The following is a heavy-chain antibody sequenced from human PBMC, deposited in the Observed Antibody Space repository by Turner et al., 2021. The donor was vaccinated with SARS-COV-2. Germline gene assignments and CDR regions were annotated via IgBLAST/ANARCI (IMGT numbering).Heavy chain of an antibody. CDR1: GGSFIGDY. CDR2: INHSGRT. Sequence: QVHLQQWGAGLLKPPETLSLTSAVYGGSFIGDYWSWFRQPPGKGREGIGEINHSGRTNNNPPLKRRGTISVETSKNKFSLKLSSVTAADTAVEYCARKPTGRYYYGMDDWGQGTTVTVSS. CDR3: ARKPTGRYYYGMDD. V-gene: IGHV4-34*04. J-gene: IGHJ6*02. D-gene: IGHD4-17*01.